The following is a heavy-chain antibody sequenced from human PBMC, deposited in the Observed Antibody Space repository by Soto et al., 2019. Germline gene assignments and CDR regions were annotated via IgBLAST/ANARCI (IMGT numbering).Heavy chain of an antibody. CDR3: ARIIPVVASPQGWFDP. CDR2: IIPIFGTA. Sequence: SVKVSCKASGGTFSSYAISWVGQAPGQGLEWMGGIIPIFGTANYAQKFQGRVTITADESTSTAYMELSSLRSEDTAVYYCARIIPVVASPQGWFDPWGQGTLVTVSS. V-gene: IGHV1-69*13. J-gene: IGHJ5*02. D-gene: IGHD2-15*01. CDR1: GGTFSSYA.